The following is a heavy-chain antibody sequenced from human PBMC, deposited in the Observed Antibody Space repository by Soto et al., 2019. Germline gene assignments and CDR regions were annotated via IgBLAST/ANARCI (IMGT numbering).Heavy chain of an antibody. J-gene: IGHJ5*02. V-gene: IGHV1-69*13. D-gene: IGHD2-15*01. CDR1: GGTFSYYA. CDR2: IIPIFGTR. CDR3: AKDGGREGYFGNWFEP. Sequence: ASVKVSCKASGGTFSYYAITWVRHAPGQGLEWLGRIIPIFGTRDYAQKFQGRVTITADDSTTTAYMELSSLRSDDTAVYYCAKDGGREGYFGNWFEPWGQGTLVTVSS.